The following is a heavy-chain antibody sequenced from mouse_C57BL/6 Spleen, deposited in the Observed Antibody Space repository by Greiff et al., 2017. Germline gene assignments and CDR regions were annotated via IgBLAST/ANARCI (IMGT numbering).Heavy chain of an antibody. CDR1: GYTFTDYN. Sequence: EVQLQQSGPELVKPGASVKIPCKASGYTFTDYNMDWVKQSHGKSLEWIGDINPNNGGTIYNQKFKGKATLTVDKSSSTAYMELRSLTSEDTAVYYCARSNYGSSHYFAMDYWGQGTSVTVSS. V-gene: IGHV1-18*01. CDR3: ARSNYGSSHYFAMDY. J-gene: IGHJ4*01. D-gene: IGHD1-1*01. CDR2: INPNNGGT.